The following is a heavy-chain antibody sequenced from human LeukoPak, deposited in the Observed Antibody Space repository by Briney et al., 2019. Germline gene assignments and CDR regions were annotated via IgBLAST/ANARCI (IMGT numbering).Heavy chain of an antibody. CDR2: INPSGDSA. J-gene: IGHJ4*02. CDR3: AKIAARDTGEGY. D-gene: IGHD6-6*01. CDR1: GYTFTSNH. Sequence: GASVKVSCKASGYTFTSNHIHWVRQAPGQGLEWMGVINPSGDSASYAPNFQGRVTVTRDTSTSTVYMELSSLRSEDTAIYYCAKIAARDTGEGYWGRGTLVTVPS. V-gene: IGHV1-46*01.